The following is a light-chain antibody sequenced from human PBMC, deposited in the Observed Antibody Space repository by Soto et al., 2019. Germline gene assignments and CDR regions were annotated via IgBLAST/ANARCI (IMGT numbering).Light chain of an antibody. J-gene: IGLJ2*01. Sequence: QSALTQPASVSGSPGQSITISCTGTSSDVGSYNLVSWYQQHPGKAPKLMIYEGSKRPSGVSNRFSGSKSGNTTSLTISGIRSEDEAEYYCCSYAGSSTFDVVFGGGTKLTVL. CDR2: EGS. CDR3: CSYAGSSTFDVV. CDR1: SSDVGSYNL. V-gene: IGLV2-23*03.